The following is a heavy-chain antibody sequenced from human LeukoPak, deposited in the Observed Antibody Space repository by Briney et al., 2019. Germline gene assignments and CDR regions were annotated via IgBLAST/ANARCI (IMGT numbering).Heavy chain of an antibody. CDR2: INHSGST. CDR1: GGSFSGYY. D-gene: IGHD3-22*01. CDR3: ARFGYYYDSSGKKDY. J-gene: IGHJ4*02. V-gene: IGHV4-34*01. Sequence: SETLSLTCAVYGGSFSGYYWSWIRQPPGKGLEWIGEINHSGSTNYNPSLESRVTISVDTSKNQFSLKLSSVTAADTAVYYCARFGYYYDSSGKKDYWGQGTLVTVSS.